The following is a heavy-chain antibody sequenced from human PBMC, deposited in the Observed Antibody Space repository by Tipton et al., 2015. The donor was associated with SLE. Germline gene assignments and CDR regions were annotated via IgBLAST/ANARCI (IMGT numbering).Heavy chain of an antibody. CDR1: GGSISSSSYY. D-gene: IGHD3-16*01. CDR2: IYYSGST. V-gene: IGHV4-39*07. J-gene: IGHJ3*02. CDR3: AREPEGEGAFDI. Sequence: LRLSCTVSGGSISSSSYYWGWIRQPPGKGLEWIGSIYYSGSTYYNPSLKSRVTISVDTSKNQFSLKLSSVTAADTAVYYCAREPEGEGAFDIWGQGTMVTVSS.